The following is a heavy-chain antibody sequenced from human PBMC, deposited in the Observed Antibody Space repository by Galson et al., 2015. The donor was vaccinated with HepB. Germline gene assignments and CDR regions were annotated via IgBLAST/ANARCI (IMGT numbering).Heavy chain of an antibody. V-gene: IGHV4-59*01. CDR2: IYYTGNT. Sequence: LSLTCTVSGGSISTYYWGWIRQTPGKGLEWIGFIYYTGNTHYNPSLKSRVTLSVDTSKNQFSLNLSSVTAADTAIYYCARGGYSGYDWDYWGQGTLVTDSS. D-gene: IGHD5-12*01. CDR1: GGSISTYY. J-gene: IGHJ4*02. CDR3: ARGGYSGYDWDY.